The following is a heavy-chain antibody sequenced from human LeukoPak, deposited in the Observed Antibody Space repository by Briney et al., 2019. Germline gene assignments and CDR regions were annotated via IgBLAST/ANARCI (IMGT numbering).Heavy chain of an antibody. Sequence: KPSETLSLTCTVSGGSISSYYWSWIRQPPGKGLEWIGYIHYSGSTNYNPSLKSRVTISVDTPKNQFSLKLRSVTAADTAVYYCARDYYDSRGEAFDIWGQGTMVTVSS. CDR3: ARDYYDSRGEAFDI. D-gene: IGHD3-22*01. CDR2: IHYSGST. J-gene: IGHJ3*02. CDR1: GGSISSYY. V-gene: IGHV4-59*01.